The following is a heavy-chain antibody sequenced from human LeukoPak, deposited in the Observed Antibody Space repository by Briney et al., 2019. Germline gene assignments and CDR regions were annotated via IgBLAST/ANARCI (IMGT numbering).Heavy chain of an antibody. CDR3: ARDIVVVVAATLYYYYGMDV. CDR1: GGSFSDYY. V-gene: IGHV4-34*01. CDR2: INHSGST. Sequence: SETLSLTCAVYGGSFSDYYWSRIRQPPGKGLEWIGEINHSGSTNYNPSLKSRVTISVDTSKNQFSLKLSSVTAADTAVYYCARDIVVVVAATLYYYYGMDVWGKGTTVTVSS. D-gene: IGHD2-15*01. J-gene: IGHJ6*04.